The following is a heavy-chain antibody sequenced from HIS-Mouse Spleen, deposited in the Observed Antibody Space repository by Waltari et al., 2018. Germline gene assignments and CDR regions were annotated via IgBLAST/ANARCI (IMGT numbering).Heavy chain of an antibody. D-gene: IGHD4-4*01. V-gene: IGHV1-8*01. CDR2: MNPNSGNT. CDR3: ARGHDYSNYFDY. J-gene: IGHJ4*02. CDR1: GYTFSSHD. Sequence: QVQLVQPGAEVKKPGASVKVSCKASGYTFSSHDTNWARQATGQGLEWMGWMNPNSGNTGYAQKFQGRVTMTRNTSISTAYMELSSLRSEDTAVYYCARGHDYSNYFDYWGQGTLVTVSS.